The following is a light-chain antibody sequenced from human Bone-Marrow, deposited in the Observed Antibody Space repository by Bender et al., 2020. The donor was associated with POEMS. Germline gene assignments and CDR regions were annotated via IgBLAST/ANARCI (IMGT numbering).Light chain of an antibody. CDR3: QVWDSSSDHYV. CDR1: KLGGKY. Sequence: SNELTQPPSVSVSPGQTASITCSGDKLGGKYASWYQQKPGQSPVLVIYEDTKRPSRIPERFSGSNSGNTATLTISGTQAMDEADYYCQVWDSSSDHYVFATGTKVTVL. V-gene: IGLV3-1*01. J-gene: IGLJ1*01. CDR2: EDT.